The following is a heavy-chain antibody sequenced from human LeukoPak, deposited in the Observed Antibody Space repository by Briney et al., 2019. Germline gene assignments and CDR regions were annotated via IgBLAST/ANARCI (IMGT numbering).Heavy chain of an antibody. CDR2: TSAYNGNT. CDR3: ARGVGYCSGGSCFNWFDP. CDR1: GYTFTSYG. V-gene: IGHV1-18*04. D-gene: IGHD2-15*01. J-gene: IGHJ5*02. Sequence: ASVKVSCKASGYTFTSYGISWVRQAPGQGLEWMGWTSAYNGNTNYAQKLQGRVTMTTDTSTSTAYMELRSLRSDDTAVYYCARGVGYCSGGSCFNWFDPWGQGTLVTVSS.